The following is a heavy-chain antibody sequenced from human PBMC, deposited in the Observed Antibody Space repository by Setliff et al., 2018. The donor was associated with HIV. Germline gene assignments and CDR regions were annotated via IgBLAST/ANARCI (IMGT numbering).Heavy chain of an antibody. D-gene: IGHD2-2*01. Sequence: ASVKVSCKASGYMFSGFHMHWVRQAAGQGLEWMGRINPNSGGTNYAQKFQGRVTMTRDTSISTAYMELSRLRSDDTAVYYCARKPTGSPSDYWGQGTLVTVSS. J-gene: IGHJ4*02. V-gene: IGHV1-2*06. CDR1: GYMFSGFH. CDR3: ARKPTGSPSDY. CDR2: INPNSGGT.